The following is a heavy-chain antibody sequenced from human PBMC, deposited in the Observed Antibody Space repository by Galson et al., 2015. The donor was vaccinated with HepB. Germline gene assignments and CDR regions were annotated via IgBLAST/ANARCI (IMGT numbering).Heavy chain of an antibody. CDR3: ARESVVWPRYYFDY. D-gene: IGHD6-25*01. CDR2: IYTSGNT. Sequence: TLSLTCPVSGVSITSGSYFWIWIRQPAGKGLEWIGRIYTSGNTNYNPSLNSRVTMSLDTSKNQFSLKVNSVTAADTAVYYCARESVVWPRYYFDYWGQGTPVTVSS. J-gene: IGHJ4*02. V-gene: IGHV4-61*02. CDR1: GVSITSGSYF.